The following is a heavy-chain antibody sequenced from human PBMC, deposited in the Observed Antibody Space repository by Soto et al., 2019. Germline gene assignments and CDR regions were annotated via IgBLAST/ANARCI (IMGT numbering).Heavy chain of an antibody. V-gene: IGHV3-53*01. D-gene: IGHD4-17*01. Sequence: GGSLRLSCAASGFTVSSNYMSWVRQAPGKGLEWVSIIYSGGATYYADSGKGRCTISRDNSKNTLYLQMNSLRADDTAVYYCARGTYYGDPLGVFDFWSQGTMVPVSS. CDR3: ARGTYYGDPLGVFDF. CDR2: IYSGGAT. CDR1: GFTVSSNY. J-gene: IGHJ3*01.